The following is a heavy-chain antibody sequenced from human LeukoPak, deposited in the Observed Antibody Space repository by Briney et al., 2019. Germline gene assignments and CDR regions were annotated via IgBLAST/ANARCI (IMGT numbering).Heavy chain of an antibody. Sequence: GGSLRLSCAASGFTFSSYAMSWVRQAPGKGLEWVSSISGSGGSTYYADSVKGRFTISRANSENTLYVQMNSLRAEDTAVYYCAKDLVTGSLDYWGQGTLVTVSS. J-gene: IGHJ4*02. CDR3: AKDLVTGSLDY. CDR1: GFTFSSYA. D-gene: IGHD3-10*01. CDR2: ISGSGGST. V-gene: IGHV3-23*01.